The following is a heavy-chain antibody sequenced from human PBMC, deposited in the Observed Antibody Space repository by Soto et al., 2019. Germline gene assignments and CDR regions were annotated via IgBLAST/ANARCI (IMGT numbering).Heavy chain of an antibody. J-gene: IGHJ4*02. CDR2: IFHSGST. Sequence: QVQLQESGPGLVKPSETLSLTCTVSGASISSYYWSWIRQPPGKGLEWVGFIFHSGSTNCNPSLKSRVTFSVDTSKHQFSLKLTSVTAADTAVYYCARDQNGSPHFDYWGQGILITVSS. CDR3: ARDQNGSPHFDY. V-gene: IGHV4-59*01. CDR1: GASISSYY. D-gene: IGHD1-26*01.